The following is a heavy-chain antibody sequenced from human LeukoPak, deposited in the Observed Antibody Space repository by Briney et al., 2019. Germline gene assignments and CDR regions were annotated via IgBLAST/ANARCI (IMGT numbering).Heavy chain of an antibody. J-gene: IGHJ6*02. V-gene: IGHV3-23*01. CDR2: ISGSGGST. CDR1: GFTFSSYA. D-gene: IGHD6-13*01. Sequence: QPGGSLRLSCAASGFTFSSYAMSWVRQAPGKGLEWVSAISGSGGSTYYADSVKGRFTISRDNSKNTLYLQMNSLRAEDTAVYYCARHGSSWGYYGMDVWGQGTTVIVSS. CDR3: ARHGSSWGYYGMDV.